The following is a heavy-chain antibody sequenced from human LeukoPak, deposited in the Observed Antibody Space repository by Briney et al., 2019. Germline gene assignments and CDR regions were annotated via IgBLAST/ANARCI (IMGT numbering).Heavy chain of an antibody. D-gene: IGHD3-3*01. Sequence: SETLSLTCTVSGGSINSYYCSWIRQPPGKGLEWIGFIYYNGSTNYNPSLKSRVTISVETSKNLFSLKLSSVTAADTAVYYCARAFSNYYYYYMDVWGKGTTVTVSS. V-gene: IGHV4-59*01. CDR1: GGSINSYY. CDR2: IYYNGST. J-gene: IGHJ6*03. CDR3: ARAFSNYYYYYMDV.